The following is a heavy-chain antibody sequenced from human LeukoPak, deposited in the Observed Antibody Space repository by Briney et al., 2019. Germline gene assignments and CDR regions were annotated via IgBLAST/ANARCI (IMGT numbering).Heavy chain of an antibody. CDR3: ARDLDSASLFASSPFDP. D-gene: IGHD2-2*01. V-gene: IGHV1-24*01. CDR2: FDPEDGET. CDR1: GYTLTELS. Sequence: ASVKVSCKVSGYTLTELSVHWVRQAPGKGLEWMGGFDPEDGETIYAQKFQGRVTMTEDTSTDTAYMELGSLRSEDTAVYYCARDLDSASLFASSPFDPWGQGTLVTVSS. J-gene: IGHJ5*02.